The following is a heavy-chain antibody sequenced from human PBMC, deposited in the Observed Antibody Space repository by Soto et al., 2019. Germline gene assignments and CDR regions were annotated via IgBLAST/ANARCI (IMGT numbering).Heavy chain of an antibody. CDR1: GFTFSSYC. CDR2: IKQDGSEK. CDR3: ARDLSWQGMDV. Sequence: XGFLRLSFAASGFTFSSYCMSWVRQAPGKGLEWVANIKQDGSEKYYVDSVKGRFTISRDNAKNSLYLQMNSLRAEDTAVYYCARDLSWQGMDVWGQGTTVTVSS. D-gene: IGHD5-12*01. J-gene: IGHJ6*02. V-gene: IGHV3-7*03.